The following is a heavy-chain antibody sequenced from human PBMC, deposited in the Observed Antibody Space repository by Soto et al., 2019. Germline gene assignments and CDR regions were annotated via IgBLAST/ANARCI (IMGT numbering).Heavy chain of an antibody. V-gene: IGHV1-3*01. Sequence: ASVKVSCKASGYTFTSYAMHWVRQAPGQRLEWMGWINAGNGNTKYSQKFQGRVTITRDTSASTAYMELSSLRTEDTAVYYCARQPPLVTGGSDAFDFWGQGTMVTVSS. CDR3: ARQPPLVTGGSDAFDF. D-gene: IGHD3-16*01. CDR1: GYTFTSYA. CDR2: INAGNGNT. J-gene: IGHJ3*01.